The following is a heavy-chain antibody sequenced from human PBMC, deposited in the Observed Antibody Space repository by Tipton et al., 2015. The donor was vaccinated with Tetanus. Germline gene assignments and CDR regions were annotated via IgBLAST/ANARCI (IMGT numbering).Heavy chain of an antibody. CDR1: GGSFSGSY. CDR2: VHPRGST. CDR3: ARSISAGSVWPYEH. V-gene: IGHV4-34*01. J-gene: IGHJ4*02. Sequence: GLVKPSETLSLTCAVYGGSFSGSYWSWVRQPPGKGLEWIGEVHPRGSTNYNPSLKSRVSMSVDTAKNRFSLTLTSVTAADMAVYYCARSISAGSVWPYEHWGQGTLVTVSS. D-gene: IGHD6-13*01.